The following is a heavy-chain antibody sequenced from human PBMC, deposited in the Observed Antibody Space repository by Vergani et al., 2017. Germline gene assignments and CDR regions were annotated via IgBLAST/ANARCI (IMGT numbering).Heavy chain of an antibody. Sequence: QVQLEESGGGVVQPGRSLRLSCAASGFTLSSHAMHWVRQAPGKGLEWVALIWYDGSKGYYADSVKGRFTISRDNSKNTLYLQMNNLRAADTAVYYCARSGYWAHGVCYMTDYYYMDGWGKGTAVTVSS. V-gene: IGHV3-33*01. CDR3: ARSGYWAHGVCYMTDYYYMDG. CDR1: GFTLSSHA. D-gene: IGHD2-8*01. CDR2: IWYDGSKG. J-gene: IGHJ6*03.